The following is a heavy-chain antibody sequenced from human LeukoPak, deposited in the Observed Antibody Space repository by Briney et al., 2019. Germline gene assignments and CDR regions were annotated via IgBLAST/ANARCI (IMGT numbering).Heavy chain of an antibody. CDR1: GYTFTSNY. V-gene: IGHV1-46*03. J-gene: IGHJ3*02. Sequence: ASVKVSCKAFGYTFTSNYMHWVRQAPGQGPEWMGVISPSGGSTTYAQKFQGRVTLPRDMSTSTDYLDQSSLRSEDTAVYYCARDLYSSRINVADVICGQGTIVTVSS. CDR3: ARDLYSSRINVADVI. CDR2: ISPSGGST. D-gene: IGHD6-13*01.